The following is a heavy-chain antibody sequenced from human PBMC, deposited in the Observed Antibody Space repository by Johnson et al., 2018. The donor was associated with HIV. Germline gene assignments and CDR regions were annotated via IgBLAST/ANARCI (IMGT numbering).Heavy chain of an antibody. Sequence: VQLVESGGGLVQPGGSLRLSCAASGFTFSSYAMSWVRHAPGKGLEWVSAISGSGGSTYYADSVKGRFTISRDNSKNTLYLQMNSLRAEDTAVYYWAKDYPTSNWAVPDALDIWGQGTMVTVSS. J-gene: IGHJ3*02. D-gene: IGHD7-27*01. CDR2: ISGSGGST. CDR1: GFTFSSYA. CDR3: AKDYPTSNWAVPDALDI. V-gene: IGHV3-23*04.